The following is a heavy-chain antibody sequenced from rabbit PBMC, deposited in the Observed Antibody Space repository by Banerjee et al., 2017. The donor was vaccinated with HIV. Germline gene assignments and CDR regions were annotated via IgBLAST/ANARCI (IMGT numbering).Heavy chain of an antibody. CDR2: INTSSGNT. V-gene: IGHV1S45*01. D-gene: IGHD4-1*01. Sequence: QEQLVESGGGLVTLGGSLKLSCKASGIDFSNYGISWVRQAPGKGLEWIACINTSSGNTVYASWAKGRFTISKTSSTTVTLQMTSLTAADTATYFCARDLAGVIGWNFNLWGQGTLVTVS. CDR1: GIDFSNYG. J-gene: IGHJ4*01. CDR3: ARDLAGVIGWNFNL.